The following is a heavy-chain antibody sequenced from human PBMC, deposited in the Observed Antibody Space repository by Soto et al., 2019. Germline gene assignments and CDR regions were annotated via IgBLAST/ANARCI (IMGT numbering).Heavy chain of an antibody. J-gene: IGHJ4*02. CDR2: INPSGGST. CDR1: GYTFTSYY. CDR3: ARDQGRGIVGATGFDY. D-gene: IGHD1-26*01. Sequence: QVQLVQSGAEVKKPGASVKVSCKASGYTFTSYYMHWVRQAPGQGLEWMGIINPSGGSTSYAQKFQGRVTMTRDTSTSTVYMELSGLRSEDTAVYYCARDQGRGIVGATGFDYWGQGTLVTVSS. V-gene: IGHV1-46*01.